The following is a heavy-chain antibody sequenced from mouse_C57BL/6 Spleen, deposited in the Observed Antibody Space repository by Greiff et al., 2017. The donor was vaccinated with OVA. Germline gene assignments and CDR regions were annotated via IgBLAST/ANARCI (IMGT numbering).Heavy chain of an antibody. V-gene: IGHV1-59*01. CDR3: ARWEYGSSYWYFDV. CDR2: IDPSDSYT. D-gene: IGHD1-1*01. CDR1: GYTFTSYW. Sequence: QVQLQQPGAELVRPGTSVKLSCKASGYTFTSYWMHWVKQRPGQGLEWIGVIDPSDSYTNYNQKFKGKATLTVDTSSSTAYMQLSSLTSEDSAVYCCARWEYGSSYWYFDVWGTGTTVTVSS. J-gene: IGHJ1*03.